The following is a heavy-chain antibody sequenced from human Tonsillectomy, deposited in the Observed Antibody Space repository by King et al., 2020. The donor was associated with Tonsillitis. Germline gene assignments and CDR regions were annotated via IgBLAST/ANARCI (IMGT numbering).Heavy chain of an antibody. V-gene: IGHV4-59*01. Sequence: QLQESGPGLVKASETLSLTCTVSGGSISTYYWSWIRQPPGKGLEWIGYIYYSVRTNYNPSFKSRVTISVDTSKNQFSLKLTSVTAADTAVYYCARNACTYHFHYWGQGAQVTVSS. CDR1: GGSISTYY. CDR3: ARNACTYHFHY. CDR2: IYYSVRT. J-gene: IGHJ4*02.